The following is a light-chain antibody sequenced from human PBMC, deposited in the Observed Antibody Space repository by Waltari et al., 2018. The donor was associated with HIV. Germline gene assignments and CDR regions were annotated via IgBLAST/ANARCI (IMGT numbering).Light chain of an antibody. CDR3: QSYDKSVSDSVV. CDR1: SSNIGAGYD. Sequence: QSVLTQPPSVSGAPGQRVTISCTGSSNIGAGYDVQWYQQLPGTAPRRLFSGSNKRPSWAPDRFSGSKSGASASLAIAVLQAEDEADYYCQSYDKSVSDSVVFGGGTKVTVL. V-gene: IGLV1-40*01. CDR2: GSN. J-gene: IGLJ3*02.